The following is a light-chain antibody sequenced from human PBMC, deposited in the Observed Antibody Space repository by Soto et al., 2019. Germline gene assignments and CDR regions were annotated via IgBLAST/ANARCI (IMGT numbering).Light chain of an antibody. CDR3: SSYTSISTVV. CDR2: EVR. V-gene: IGLV2-14*01. Sequence: QSVLTQPASVSGSPGQSITISCTGTSSDVGGYNYVSWYQQHPGKAPKLMIYEVRNRPSGISNRFSGSKSGNTASLIISGLQAEDEADYYCSSYTSISTVVFGGGTKLTVL. CDR1: SSDVGGYNY. J-gene: IGLJ2*01.